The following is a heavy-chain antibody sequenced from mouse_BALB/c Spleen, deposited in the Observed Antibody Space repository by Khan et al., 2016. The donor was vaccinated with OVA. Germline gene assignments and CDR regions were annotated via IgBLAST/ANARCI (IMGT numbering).Heavy chain of an antibody. CDR3: AIGNYDGSSARSGY. V-gene: IGHV1-9*01. D-gene: IGHD1-1*01. J-gene: IGHJ3*01. CDR1: GYTFSSYW. CDR2: ILPGSGRN. Sequence: VQLQQSGAELMKPGASVKISCKATGYTFSSYWIEWVKQRPGHGLEWIGEILPGSGRNNYNEKFKGKATFTADTSSNTAYMQLSSLTSEDSAVYECAIGNYDGSSARSGYWGQGTLVTVSA.